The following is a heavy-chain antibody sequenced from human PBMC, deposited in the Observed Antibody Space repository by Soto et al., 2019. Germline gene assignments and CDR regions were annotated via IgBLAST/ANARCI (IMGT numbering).Heavy chain of an antibody. CDR2: IYYSGST. Sequence: SETLSLTCTVSGGSISSGGYYWSWIRQHPGKGLEWIGYIYYSGSTYYNPSLKSRVTISVDTSKNQFSLKLSSVTAADTAVYYCASGLGDGYNLRWFDPWGQGNLVTVSS. V-gene: IGHV4-31*03. D-gene: IGHD5-12*01. CDR3: ASGLGDGYNLRWFDP. CDR1: GGSISSGGYY. J-gene: IGHJ5*02.